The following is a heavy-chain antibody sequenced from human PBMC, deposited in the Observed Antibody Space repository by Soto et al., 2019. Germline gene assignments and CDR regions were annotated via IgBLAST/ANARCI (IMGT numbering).Heavy chain of an antibody. CDR2: IYYRGTT. CDR1: ADSSRRSGFY. CDR3: ARDRFKDKFDC. V-gene: IGHV4-39*02. Sequence: PSETLSLTCTVSADSSRRSGFYWGWIRQPPGKGLEWIGSIYYRGTTYYNPSLKSRSTISVDMSKNQFYLNLTSVTAADTAVYYCARDRFKDKFDCGGHGILVTV. D-gene: IGHD2-15*01. J-gene: IGHJ4*01.